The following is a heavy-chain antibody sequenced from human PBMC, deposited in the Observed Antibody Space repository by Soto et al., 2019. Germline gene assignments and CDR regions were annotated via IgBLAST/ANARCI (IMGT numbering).Heavy chain of an antibody. D-gene: IGHD3-16*02. CDR2: IYYSGST. J-gene: IGHJ5*02. Sequence: QLQLQESGPGLVKPSETLSLTCTVSGGSISSSSHYWGWIRQPPGKGLEWIGSIYYSGSTYYNPSLKSRVTISVDTSKNQFSLKLSSVTAADTALYYCARHDPLMITFGGVIGRPWGQGTLVTVSS. CDR1: GGSISSSSHY. CDR3: ARHDPLMITFGGVIGRP. V-gene: IGHV4-39*01.